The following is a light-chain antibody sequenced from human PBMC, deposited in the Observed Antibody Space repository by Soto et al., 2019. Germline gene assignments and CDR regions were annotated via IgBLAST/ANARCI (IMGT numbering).Light chain of an antibody. CDR2: GNS. J-gene: IGLJ2*01. CDR3: PSYDSSLSGVV. Sequence: QSVLTQPPSVSGAPGQRVTISCTGSSSNIGAGYDVHWYQQLPGTAPKLLIYGNSNRPSGVPDRFSGSKSGTSASLAITGLQAEDAADYDRPSYDSSLSGVVFGGGTKVTVL. V-gene: IGLV1-40*01. CDR1: SSNIGAGYD.